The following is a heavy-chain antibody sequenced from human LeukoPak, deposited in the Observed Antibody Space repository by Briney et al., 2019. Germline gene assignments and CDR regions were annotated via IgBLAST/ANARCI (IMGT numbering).Heavy chain of an antibody. Sequence: ASVKVSCTASGYTFTGYYMHWVRQAPGQGLEWMGWINPNSGGTNYAQKFQGRVTMTRDTSISTAYMELSRLRSDDTAVYYCARKRLWRGADAFDIWGQGTMVTVSS. J-gene: IGHJ3*02. CDR3: ARKRLWRGADAFDI. V-gene: IGHV1-2*02. D-gene: IGHD1-26*01. CDR1: GYTFTGYY. CDR2: INPNSGGT.